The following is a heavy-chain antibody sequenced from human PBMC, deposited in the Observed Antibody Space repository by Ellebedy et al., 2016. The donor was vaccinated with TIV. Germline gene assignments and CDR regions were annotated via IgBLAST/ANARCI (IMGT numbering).Heavy chain of an antibody. V-gene: IGHV4-39*01. J-gene: IGHJ5*02. CDR3: ARWFGELLYVRWFDP. Sequence: SETLSLTCTVSGGSISRSSYYWGWIRQPQGKGLEWIGSIYYSGSTDYNPYLKSRVTISADTSKNQFSLRLSSVTAADTAVYYCARWFGELLYVRWFDPWGQGTLVTVSS. CDR2: IYYSGST. D-gene: IGHD3-10*01. CDR1: GGSISRSSYY.